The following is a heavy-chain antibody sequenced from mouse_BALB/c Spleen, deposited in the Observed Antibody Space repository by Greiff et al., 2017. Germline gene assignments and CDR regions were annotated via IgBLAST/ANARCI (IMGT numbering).Heavy chain of an antibody. CDR3: ARGGSSYHYYAMDY. D-gene: IGHD1-1*01. Sequence: DVKLVESGGGLVKPGGSLKLSCAASGFTFSSYAMSWVRQTPEKRLEWVASISSGGSTYYPDSVKGRFTISRDNARNILYLQMSSLRSEDTAMYYCARGGSSYHYYAMDYWGQGTSVTVSS. V-gene: IGHV5-6-5*01. CDR1: GFTFSSYA. CDR2: ISSGGST. J-gene: IGHJ4*01.